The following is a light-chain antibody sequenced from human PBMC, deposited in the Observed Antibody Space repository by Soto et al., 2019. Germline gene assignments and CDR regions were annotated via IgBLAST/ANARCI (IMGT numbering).Light chain of an antibody. CDR3: QHSYSSPWT. CDR2: AAS. V-gene: IGKV1-39*01. J-gene: IGKJ1*01. CDR1: QTITNY. Sequence: DIQMTQSPSSLSASVGDRVTITCRASQTITNYLNWYQQKPGKAPKLLIYAASTLLSGVPSRFTGGGSGKDFTLTIDRLQPEDVATYFCQHSYSSPWTFGQGTKVEI.